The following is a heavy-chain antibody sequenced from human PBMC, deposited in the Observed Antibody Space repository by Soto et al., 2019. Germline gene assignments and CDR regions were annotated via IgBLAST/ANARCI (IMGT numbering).Heavy chain of an antibody. V-gene: IGHV1-24*01. Sequence: QVQLVQSGAEVKKPGASVKVSCKVSGYTLTELYMHWVRQAPGKGLEWMGGFDPEDGETLYSQKFQGIVTMTEDTSTDSRYRELSSLRSVAKHVYYCAPGSPLAASGQCDYWGQGTLVTVAS. D-gene: IGHD6-13*01. J-gene: IGHJ4*02. CDR3: APGSPLAASGQCDY. CDR1: GYTLTELY. CDR2: FDPEDGET.